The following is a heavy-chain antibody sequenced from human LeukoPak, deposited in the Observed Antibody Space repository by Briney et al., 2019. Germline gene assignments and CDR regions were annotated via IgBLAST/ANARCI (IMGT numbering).Heavy chain of an antibody. Sequence: GGSLRLSCAASGFTFSSYSMNWVRQAPGKGLEWVSYISSSSTIYYADSVKGRFTISRDNAKNSLYLQMNSLRAEDTAVYYCASHVHDVWGKGTTVTVSS. J-gene: IGHJ6*04. V-gene: IGHV3-48*01. CDR1: GFTFSSYS. CDR2: ISSSSTI. CDR3: ASHVHDV. D-gene: IGHD3-16*01.